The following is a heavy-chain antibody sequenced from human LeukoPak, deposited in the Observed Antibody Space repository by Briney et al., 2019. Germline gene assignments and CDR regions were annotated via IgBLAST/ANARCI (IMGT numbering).Heavy chain of an antibody. V-gene: IGHV4-59*01. CDR1: GGSISSYY. D-gene: IGHD6-19*01. CDR3: ARAPSGWYFLDY. Sequence: PSETLSLTCTVSGGSISSYYWSWIRQPPGKGLEWIGYIYYSGSTNYNPSLKSRVTISVDTSKNQFSLKLSSVTAADTAVYYCARAPSGWYFLDYWGHGTLVTVSS. J-gene: IGHJ4*01. CDR2: IYYSGST.